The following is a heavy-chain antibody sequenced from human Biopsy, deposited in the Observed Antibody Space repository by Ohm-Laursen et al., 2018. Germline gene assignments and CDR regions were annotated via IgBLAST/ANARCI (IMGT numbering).Heavy chain of an antibody. Sequence: GTLSLTCTVYGATFSDYYWSWIRQPPGKGLEWIGQINQSGETKYNPSLQSRVTISAEVSKNQFSLKLRSLTAADTAIYYCGNEVYGPDYWGQGARVTVSS. CDR3: GNEVYGPDY. J-gene: IGHJ4*02. D-gene: IGHD4-17*01. CDR1: GATFSDYY. V-gene: IGHV4-34*08. CDR2: INQSGET.